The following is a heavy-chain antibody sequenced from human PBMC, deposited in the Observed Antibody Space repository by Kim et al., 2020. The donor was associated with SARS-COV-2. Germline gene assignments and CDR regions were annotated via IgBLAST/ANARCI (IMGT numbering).Heavy chain of an antibody. CDR1: GGTFSSYA. Sequence: SVKVSCKASGGTFSSYAISWVRQAPGQGLEWMGGIIPIFGTANYAQKFQGRVTITADESTSTAYMELSSLRSEDTAVYYCARDSYLYCSSTSCYLPYYYGMDVWGQGTTVTVSS. V-gene: IGHV1-69*13. D-gene: IGHD2-2*01. CDR2: IIPIFGTA. J-gene: IGHJ6*02. CDR3: ARDSYLYCSSTSCYLPYYYGMDV.